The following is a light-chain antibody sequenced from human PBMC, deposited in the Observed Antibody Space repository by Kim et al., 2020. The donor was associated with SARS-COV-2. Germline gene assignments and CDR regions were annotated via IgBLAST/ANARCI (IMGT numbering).Light chain of an antibody. CDR1: TGGVTSDHY. CDR3: SLYYSGIVI. Sequence: PGGTVTLPRASNTGGVTSDHYPYWFQQKPGQAPKTLIYDTDNKHSWTPARFSGSLLGGKAALSLSGAQPEDEAEYFCSLYYSGIVIFGGGTQLTVL. CDR2: DTD. V-gene: IGLV7-46*01. J-gene: IGLJ2*01.